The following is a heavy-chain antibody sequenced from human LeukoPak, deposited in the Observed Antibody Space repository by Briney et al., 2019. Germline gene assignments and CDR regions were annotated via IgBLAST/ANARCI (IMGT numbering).Heavy chain of an antibody. V-gene: IGHV1-8*01. J-gene: IGHJ2*01. CDR2: MNPNSGNT. CDR1: GNTFTSYD. Sequence: ASVKVSCKASGNTFTSYDINWVRQATGQGLEWMGWMNPNSGNTGYAQKFQGRVTMTRDTSTSTVYMELSSLRSEDTAVYYCARDRIVVVPAAHRGWYFDLWGRGTLVTVSS. D-gene: IGHD2-2*01. CDR3: ARDRIVVVPAAHRGWYFDL.